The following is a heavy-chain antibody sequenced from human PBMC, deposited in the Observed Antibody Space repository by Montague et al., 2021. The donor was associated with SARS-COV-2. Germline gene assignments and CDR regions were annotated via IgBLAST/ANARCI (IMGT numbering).Heavy chain of an antibody. CDR2: INHSGST. D-gene: IGHD3-16*01. CDR1: GGSFSGYY. V-gene: IGHV4-34*01. Sequence: SETLSLTCAVYGGSFSGYYWNWIRQPPGKGLEWIGEINHSGSTNYNPSLKSRVTMSVDTSTNQFSLKLSSVTAADMAVYYCARGARQGYGFRLGSFDSWGQGTLVTVSS. J-gene: IGHJ4*02. CDR3: ARGARQGYGFRLGSFDS.